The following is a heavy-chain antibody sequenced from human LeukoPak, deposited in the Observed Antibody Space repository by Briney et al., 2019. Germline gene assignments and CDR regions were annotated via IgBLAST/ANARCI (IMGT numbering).Heavy chain of an antibody. Sequence: PGGSVRLSCAASGFIISSYWMSWVRQAPGKGLEWVANIKQDGSEKYYVDSVKGRFTISRDNAKNSLYLQMNSLRAEDTAVYYCARDFGYYGSGSYYPSLDYWGQGTLVTVSS. J-gene: IGHJ4*02. V-gene: IGHV3-7*01. CDR2: IKQDGSEK. CDR1: GFIISSYW. D-gene: IGHD3-10*01. CDR3: ARDFGYYGSGSYYPSLDY.